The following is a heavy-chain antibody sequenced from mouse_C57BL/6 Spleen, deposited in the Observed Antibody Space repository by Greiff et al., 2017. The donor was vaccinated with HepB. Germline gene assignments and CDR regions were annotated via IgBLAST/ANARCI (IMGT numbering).Heavy chain of an antibody. J-gene: IGHJ4*01. CDR1: GYTFTSYV. CDR3: ARWKSPRGGTSMDY. Sequence: LQESGPELVKPGASVKMSCKASGYTFTSYVMHWVKQKPGQGLEWIGYIYPYNDGTKYNEKFKGKATLTSDKSSSTAYMELSSLTSEDSAVYYCARWKSPRGGTSMDYWGQGTSVTVSS. CDR2: IYPYNDGT. D-gene: IGHD3-3*01. V-gene: IGHV1-14*01.